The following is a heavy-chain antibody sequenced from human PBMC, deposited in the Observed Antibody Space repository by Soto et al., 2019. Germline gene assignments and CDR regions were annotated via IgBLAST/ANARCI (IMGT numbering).Heavy chain of an antibody. CDR2: IYYNGAT. J-gene: IGHJ3*01. D-gene: IGHD1-20*01. CDR1: GGSVSSGSFY. CDR3: ARRDIDNWNQGHAFAV. V-gene: IGHV4-39*01. Sequence: QLQLRESGPGLVKPSETLSLTCTVSGGSVSSGSFYWGWIRQPPGKGLEWIVNIYYNGATSYNPSLKSRVHISVDTSENQFSLKLSYVTAADTAVDSCARRDIDNWNQGHAFAVWGQGTMVTVSS.